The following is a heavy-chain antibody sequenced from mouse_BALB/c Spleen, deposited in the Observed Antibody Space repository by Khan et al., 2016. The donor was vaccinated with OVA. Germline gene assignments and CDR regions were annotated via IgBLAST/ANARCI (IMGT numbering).Heavy chain of an antibody. V-gene: IGHV1-26*01. CDR1: GYSFTGYY. Sequence: VQLQQSGPDLVKPGASVKMSCKASGYSFTGYYMNWVKQSHGKSLECIGRVNPNTGNTNYNQNFRGKAILNVDTSSSTAYMELRSLTSEDSAVYDCARWYDFFAYWGQGTLVTVSA. J-gene: IGHJ3*01. CDR3: ARWYDFFAY. D-gene: IGHD2-14*01. CDR2: VNPNTGNT.